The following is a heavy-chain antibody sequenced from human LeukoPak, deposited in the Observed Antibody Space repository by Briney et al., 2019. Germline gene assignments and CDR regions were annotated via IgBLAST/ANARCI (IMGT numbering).Heavy chain of an antibody. D-gene: IGHD5-12*01. CDR1: GYAFTSYY. V-gene: IGHV1-2*02. CDR2: INPNSGGT. CDR3: ARERVATDWFDP. J-gene: IGHJ5*02. Sequence: GASVKVSCKASGYAFTSYYMHWVRQAPGQGLEWMGWINPNSGGTNYAQKFQGRVTMTRDTSISTAYMELSRLRSDDTAVYYCARERVATDWFDPWGQGTLVTVSS.